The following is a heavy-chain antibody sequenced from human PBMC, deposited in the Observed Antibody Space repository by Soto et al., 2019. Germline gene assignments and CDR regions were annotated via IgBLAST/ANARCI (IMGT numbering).Heavy chain of an antibody. J-gene: IGHJ4*02. CDR2: IYDGGDT. D-gene: IGHD1-1*01. CDR1: GDSLKTDHW. V-gene: IGHV4-4*02. Sequence: QVHLQESGPGLVKPSGTLSLICVVSGDSLKTDHWWPWVRQPPGKGLEWIGEIYDGGDTNYNPSLESRLTLSVDKSKRQFSLRMTSVTAAGTATYYCAGAVGRRTVPDHWGQGTLVTVSS. CDR3: AGAVGRRTVPDH.